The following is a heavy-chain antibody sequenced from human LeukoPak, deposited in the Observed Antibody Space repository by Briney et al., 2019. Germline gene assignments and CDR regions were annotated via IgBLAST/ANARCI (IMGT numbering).Heavy chain of an antibody. CDR1: GFTFSTYW. D-gene: IGHD7-27*01. CDR3: ARDNWGSFDY. V-gene: IGHV3-7*01. Sequence: GGSLRLSCAASGFTFSTYWMSWVRQAPGKGLEWVANIKQDGSEKSYVDSAKGRFTISRENAKNTVYLQMNSLRAEDTAVYYCARDNWGSFDYWGQGVLITVSS. CDR2: IKQDGSEK. J-gene: IGHJ4*02.